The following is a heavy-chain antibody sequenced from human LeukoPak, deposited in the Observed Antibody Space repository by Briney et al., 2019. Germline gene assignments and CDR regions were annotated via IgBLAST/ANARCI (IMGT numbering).Heavy chain of an antibody. CDR3: ARDSAPSGSYYADYYFDY. CDR2: INHSGST. CDR1: GGSFSGYY. V-gene: IGHV4-34*01. Sequence: PSETLSLTCAVYGGSFSGYYWSWIRQPPGKGLEWIGEINHSGSTNYNPSLKSRVTISVDTSKNQFSLKLSSVTAADTAVYYCARDSAPSGSYYADYYFDYWGQGTLVTVSS. J-gene: IGHJ4*02. D-gene: IGHD1-26*01.